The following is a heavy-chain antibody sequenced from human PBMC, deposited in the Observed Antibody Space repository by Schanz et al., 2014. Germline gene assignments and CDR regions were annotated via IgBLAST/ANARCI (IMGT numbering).Heavy chain of an antibody. V-gene: IGHV3-66*01. D-gene: IGHD6-19*01. Sequence: EVQLLESGGGLVQPGGSLRLSCAASGFTVSANYMIWVRQPPGKGLEWVSLIDYAGSTNYADSVKGRMTVSRDTSKNALFLQMNNLRAEDTAVYYCASPPISVAGRLADYWGQGTLVTVSS. CDR3: ASPPISVAGRLADY. CDR1: GFTVSANY. CDR2: IDYAGST. J-gene: IGHJ4*02.